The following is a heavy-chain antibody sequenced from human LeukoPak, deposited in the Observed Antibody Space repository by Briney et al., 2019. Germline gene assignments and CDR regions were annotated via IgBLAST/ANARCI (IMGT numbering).Heavy chain of an antibody. CDR2: ISYDGSNK. D-gene: IGHD3-9*01. J-gene: IGHJ4*02. CDR1: GFTFNIYG. CDR3: ARSAYFDWLSALFDY. V-gene: IGHV3-30*03. Sequence: GGPLRLSCAASGFTFNIYGMHWVRQAPGKGLEWVAVISYDGSNKYYADSVKGRFTISRDNSKNTLYLQMNSLRAEDTAVYYCARSAYFDWLSALFDYWGQGTLVTVSS.